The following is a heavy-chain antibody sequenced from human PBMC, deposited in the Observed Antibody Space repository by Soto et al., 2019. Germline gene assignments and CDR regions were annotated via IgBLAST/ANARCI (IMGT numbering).Heavy chain of an antibody. CDR1: GFTFSRYW. CDR2: VNSDGSDT. Sequence: EVQLVESGGGLVLPGGSLRLSCAASGFTFSRYWMHWVRQAPGKGLVWVSRVNSDGSDTHYADSVKGRFTISRDNAKNTLYLQMNSLRAEATAVYYCATNYAYAEGYYWYGIDVWGQGTTVTVSS. V-gene: IGHV3-74*01. J-gene: IGHJ6*02. D-gene: IGHD3-16*01. CDR3: ATNYAYAEGYYWYGIDV.